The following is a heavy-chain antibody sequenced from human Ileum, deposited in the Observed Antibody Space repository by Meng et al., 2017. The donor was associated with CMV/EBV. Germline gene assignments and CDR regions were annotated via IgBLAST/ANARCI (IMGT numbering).Heavy chain of an antibody. J-gene: IGHJ6*02. D-gene: IGHD4-11*01. CDR3: ARNYSSFDYYYGMDV. CDR1: GFIFSEYC. CDR2: ICHSNSVI. V-gene: IGHV3-11*01. Sequence: GGSLRLSCVGSGFIFSEYCMYWFRQAPGKGLEWVSRICHSNSVIDYADFVEGRFTISRDNVKNSLYLQMDSLRAEDTAVYYCARNYSSFDYYYGMDVCGQGTAVTVSS.